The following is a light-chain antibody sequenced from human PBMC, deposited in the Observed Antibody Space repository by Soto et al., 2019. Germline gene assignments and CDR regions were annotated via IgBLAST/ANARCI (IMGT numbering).Light chain of an antibody. Sequence: EIVLTQSPGPLYLSPGERATLSCRASQSVTSIDLAWYQQRPGQAPRLLIYDASSRATGIPDRFSGSGSGTDFTLTISRLEPEDFAVYYCQQYGRSLTFGGGTKVEIK. J-gene: IGKJ4*01. CDR3: QQYGRSLT. CDR1: QSVTSID. CDR2: DAS. V-gene: IGKV3-20*01.